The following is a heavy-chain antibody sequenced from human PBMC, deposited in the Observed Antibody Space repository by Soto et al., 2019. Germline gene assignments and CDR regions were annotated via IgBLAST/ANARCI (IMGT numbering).Heavy chain of an antibody. D-gene: IGHD2-15*01. V-gene: IGHV1-8*01. Sequence: ASVKVSCKASGYTFTSYDINWVRQATGQGLEWMGWMNPNSGNTGYAQKFQGRVTMTRNTSISTAYMELSSLRSEDTAVYYCARVPGPDIVFGKGHNWFDPWGQGTLVTVSS. CDR1: GYTFTSYD. CDR3: ARVPGPDIVFGKGHNWFDP. J-gene: IGHJ5*02. CDR2: MNPNSGNT.